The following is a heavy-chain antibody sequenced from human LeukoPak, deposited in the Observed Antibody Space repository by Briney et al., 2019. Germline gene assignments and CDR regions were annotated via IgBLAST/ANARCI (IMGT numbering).Heavy chain of an antibody. D-gene: IGHD4-17*01. J-gene: IGHJ4*02. V-gene: IGHV4-61*02. CDR2: IYTSGST. Sequence: MTSETLSLTCTVSGGSISSGSYYWSWIRQPAGKGLEWIGRIYTSGSTNYNPSLKSRVTISVDTSKNQFSLKLSSVTAADTAVYYCAREARYGDKDYWGQGTLVTVSS. CDR3: AREARYGDKDY. CDR1: GGSISSGSYY.